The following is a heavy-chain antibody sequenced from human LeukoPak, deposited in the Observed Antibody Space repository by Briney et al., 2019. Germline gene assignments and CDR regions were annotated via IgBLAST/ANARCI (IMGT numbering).Heavy chain of an antibody. J-gene: IGHJ4*02. Sequence: WASVKVSCKASGYTFTGYYMHWVRQAPGQGLEWMGRINPNSGGTNYAQKFQGRVTMTRDTSISTAYMELSRLRSDDTAVYYCASSLGLWFGELSPTYFDYWGQGTLVTVSS. CDR1: GYTFTGYY. D-gene: IGHD3-10*01. CDR3: ASSLGLWFGELSPTYFDY. CDR2: INPNSGGT. V-gene: IGHV1-2*06.